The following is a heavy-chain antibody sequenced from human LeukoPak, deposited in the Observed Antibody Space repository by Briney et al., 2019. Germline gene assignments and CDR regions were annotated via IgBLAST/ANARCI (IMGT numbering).Heavy chain of an antibody. CDR3: AREEDGGNQNY. CDR1: GYTFTGYY. V-gene: IGHV1-2*02. CDR2: INPNNGGT. Sequence: ASVKVSCKASGYTFTGYYMHWVRQAPGQGLEWMGWINPNNGGTNYAQKFQGRVTMTRDTSISTAYMELSRLRSDDTAVYYCAREEDGGNQNYWGQGTLVTVSS. J-gene: IGHJ4*02. D-gene: IGHD4-23*01.